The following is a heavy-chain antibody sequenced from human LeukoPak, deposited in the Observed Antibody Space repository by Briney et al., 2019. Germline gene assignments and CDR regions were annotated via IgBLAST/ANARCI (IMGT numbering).Heavy chain of an antibody. Sequence: GGSLRLSCAASGFTFSNYGMHWVRQAPGKGLEWVAFIRFEGTEKYYADSVKGRFIISRDNSKNTLYLQMNSLRAKDTAVYYCANDGAYYDSSTDAFDIWGQGTMVTVSS. J-gene: IGHJ3*02. CDR2: IRFEGTEK. CDR3: ANDGAYYDSSTDAFDI. D-gene: IGHD3-22*01. V-gene: IGHV3-30*02. CDR1: GFTFSNYG.